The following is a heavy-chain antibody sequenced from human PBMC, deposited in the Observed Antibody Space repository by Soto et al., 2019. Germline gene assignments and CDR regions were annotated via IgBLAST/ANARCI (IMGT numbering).Heavy chain of an antibody. Sequence: EVQLLESGGGLVQPGGSLRLSCAASGFTFSSYVMSWVRQAPGKGLEWVSAISGSGGSTYYADSVKGRFTISRDNSKNPLYLQMNSLRAEDTAVYYCAKDPTYYDFWSGYGRDYYYGMDVWGQGTTVTVSS. CDR2: ISGSGGST. V-gene: IGHV3-23*01. J-gene: IGHJ6*02. CDR1: GFTFSSYV. D-gene: IGHD3-3*01. CDR3: AKDPTYYDFWSGYGRDYYYGMDV.